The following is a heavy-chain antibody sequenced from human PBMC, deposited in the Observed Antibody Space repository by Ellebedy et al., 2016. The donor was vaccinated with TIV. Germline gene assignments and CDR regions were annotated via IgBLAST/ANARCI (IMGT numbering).Heavy chain of an antibody. CDR3: ARIGLSGGYWSFFDF. Sequence: MPSETLSLTCTVSGGSISNYYWSWIRQSPGKGLEWIGYIYYSGSTNYNPSLKSRVSISADTPTGHFSLILSSVTAADTAVYFCARIGLSGGYWSFFDFWGQGTLVTVSS. CDR1: GGSISNYY. D-gene: IGHD3-22*01. J-gene: IGHJ4*02. V-gene: IGHV4-59*01. CDR2: IYYSGST.